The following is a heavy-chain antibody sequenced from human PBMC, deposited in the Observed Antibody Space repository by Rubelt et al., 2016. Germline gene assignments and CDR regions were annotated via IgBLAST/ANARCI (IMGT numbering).Heavy chain of an antibody. Sequence: ASGGTFSSYAISWVRQAPGQGLEWMGWINTNTGNPTYAQGFTGRFVFSLDPSVSTAYLQISTLKAEDTAVYYCARGFCNSTSCYGWNRFDPWGQGTLVTVSS. CDR1: GGTFSSYA. V-gene: IGHV7-4-1*02. CDR2: INTNTGNP. D-gene: IGHD2-2*01. CDR3: ARGFCNSTSCYGWNRFDP. J-gene: IGHJ5*02.